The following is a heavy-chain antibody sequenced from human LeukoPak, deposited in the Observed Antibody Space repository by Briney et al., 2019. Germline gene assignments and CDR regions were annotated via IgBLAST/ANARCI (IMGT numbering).Heavy chain of an antibody. V-gene: IGHV3-30*18. D-gene: IGHD1-26*01. CDR1: GFTFSSYG. CDR2: ISYDGSNK. Sequence: GVSLRLSCAASGFTFSSYGMHWVRQAPGKGLEWVAVISYDGSNKYYADSVKGRFTISRDNSKNTLYLQMNSLRAEDTAVYYCAKEKWETPGVFDYWGQGTLVTVSS. J-gene: IGHJ4*02. CDR3: AKEKWETPGVFDY.